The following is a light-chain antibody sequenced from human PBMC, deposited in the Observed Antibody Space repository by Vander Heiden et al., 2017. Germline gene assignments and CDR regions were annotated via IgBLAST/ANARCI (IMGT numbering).Light chain of an antibody. Sequence: EIVMTQTPGTLSVSPEEWATLSCRASQSVNTNLAWYQKKPGQAPGLLIYGASTRATGIPARFSGSGSGTEFTLTISSLQSEDFAVYYCQQFSNWPYTLGQGTKLEI. CDR3: QQFSNWPYT. V-gene: IGKV3-15*01. J-gene: IGKJ2*01. CDR1: QSVNTN. CDR2: GAS.